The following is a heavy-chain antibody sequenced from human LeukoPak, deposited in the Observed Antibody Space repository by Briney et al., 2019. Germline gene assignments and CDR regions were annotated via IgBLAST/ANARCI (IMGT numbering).Heavy chain of an antibody. CDR2: ISPYNGNT. V-gene: IGHV1-18*01. CDR1: GYTFTNYG. D-gene: IGHD3-22*01. J-gene: IGHJ4*02. Sequence: ASVKVSCKASGYTFTNYGISWVRQAPGQGLEWMGWISPYNGNTNYAQKFQGRVTMTTDTSTSTAYMALRSLRSDDAAVYYCARSPRSDTSGYHYNYRGQGTLVTVSS. CDR3: ARSPRSDTSGYHYNY.